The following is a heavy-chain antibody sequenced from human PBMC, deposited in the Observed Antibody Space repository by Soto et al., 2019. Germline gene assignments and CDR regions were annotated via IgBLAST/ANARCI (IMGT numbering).Heavy chain of an antibody. D-gene: IGHD3-22*01. CDR2: IYWDDDK. V-gene: IGHV2-5*02. Sequence: QTTLKESGPTLVKPTQTLTLTCTVSGVSLSTSAVRVGWIRQPPGKALEWLAVIYWDDDKRYSPSRQSRLTTPKDPSKNQVGLSVTTVHPADTATYYCASGIVVVGTADSAVDVWGQGTGVAVSS. J-gene: IGHJ6*01. CDR1: GVSLSTSAVR. CDR3: ASGIVVVGTADSAVDV.